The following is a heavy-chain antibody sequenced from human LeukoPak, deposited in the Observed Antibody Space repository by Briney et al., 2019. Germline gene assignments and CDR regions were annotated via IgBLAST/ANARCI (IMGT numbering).Heavy chain of an antibody. CDR2: ISSSSSTI. CDR3: AKYYYGSGSPGY. D-gene: IGHD3-10*01. V-gene: IGHV3-48*01. J-gene: IGHJ4*02. CDR1: GFTFSSYS. Sequence: PGGSLRLSCAASGFTFSSYSMNWVRHAPGKGLEWVSYISSSSSTIYYADSVKGRFTISRDNAKNSLYLQMNSLRAEDTAVYYCAKYYYGSGSPGYWGQGTLVTVSS.